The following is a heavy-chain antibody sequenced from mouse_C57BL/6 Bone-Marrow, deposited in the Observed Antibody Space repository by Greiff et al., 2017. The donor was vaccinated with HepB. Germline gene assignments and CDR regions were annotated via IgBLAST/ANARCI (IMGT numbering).Heavy chain of an antibody. J-gene: IGHJ3*01. Sequence: VKLMESGAELARPGASVKLSCKASGYTFTSYGISWGKQRTGKGLEWVGESYPRSGNTYYNEKFKGKATLTAEKSSSTAYMELRSLTSEDSAVYFCARFDYDEGAWFAYWGQGTLVTVSA. V-gene: IGHV1-81*01. CDR3: ARFDYDEGAWFAY. CDR2: SYPRSGNT. CDR1: GYTFTSYG. D-gene: IGHD2-4*01.